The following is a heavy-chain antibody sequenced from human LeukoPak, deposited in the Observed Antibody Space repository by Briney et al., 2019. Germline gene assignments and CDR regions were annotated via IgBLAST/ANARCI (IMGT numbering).Heavy chain of an antibody. CDR1: GFIFSSYG. V-gene: IGHV3-33*01. D-gene: IGHD3-22*01. Sequence: GRSLRLSCVASGFIFSSYGMHWVRQAPGKGLEWAAVVWYDGSNKQYADSVKGRFTISRDNSKNTLYLQMNSLRPEDTAVYYCTRLLYHYDSTIYQRYFDYWGQGTLVTVSS. J-gene: IGHJ4*02. CDR3: TRLLYHYDSTIYQRYFDY. CDR2: VWYDGSNK.